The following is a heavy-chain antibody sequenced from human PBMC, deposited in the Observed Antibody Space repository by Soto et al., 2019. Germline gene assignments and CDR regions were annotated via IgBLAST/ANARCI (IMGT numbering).Heavy chain of an antibody. CDR2: ISYDGANK. CDR3: AKPTVPFGRAAVAGPFEH. V-gene: IGHV3-30*18. Sequence: VQLVESGGGLVQPGGSLRLSCAASGFTFSSFGMYWVRQAPGKGLEWVAVISYDGANKYYADSVKGRFTISRDNSKNTLYLQMNSLRVEDTAVFYCAKPTVPFGRAAVAGPFEHWGQGTLVTVSS. CDR1: GFTFSSFG. J-gene: IGHJ4*02. D-gene: IGHD6-19*01.